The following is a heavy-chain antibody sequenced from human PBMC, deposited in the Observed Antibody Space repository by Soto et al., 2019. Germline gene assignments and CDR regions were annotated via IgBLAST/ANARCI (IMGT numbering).Heavy chain of an antibody. CDR2: VNPNSGYT. J-gene: IGHJ4*02. CDR3: ARGRGWRDF. Sequence: VASVKVSCKASGYTFTSYDISWVRQAPGQGLEWMGWVNPNSGYTDYAQKFQGRVTMTRNTSISTVYMELSSLKSDDTAVYFCARGRGWRDFWGQGTLVPVSS. V-gene: IGHV1-8*01. CDR1: GYTFTSYD. D-gene: IGHD6-19*01.